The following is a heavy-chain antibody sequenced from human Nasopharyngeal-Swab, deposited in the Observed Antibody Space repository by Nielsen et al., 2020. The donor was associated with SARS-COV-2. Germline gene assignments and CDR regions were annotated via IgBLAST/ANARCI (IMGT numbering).Heavy chain of an antibody. J-gene: IGHJ6*02. CDR3: ARRSGDRWYSAMDF. Sequence: WVRQAPGQGLEWMGWISQYDTYKNYAQKFQGRLTMTTDTSTNTADMELRSLRSDDTGLYYCARRSGDRWYSAMDFWGQGTTVTVSS. D-gene: IGHD6-13*01. V-gene: IGHV1-18*01. CDR2: ISQYDTYK.